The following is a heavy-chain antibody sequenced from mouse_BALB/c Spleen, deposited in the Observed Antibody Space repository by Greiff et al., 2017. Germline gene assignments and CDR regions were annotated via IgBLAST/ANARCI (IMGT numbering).Heavy chain of an antibody. Sequence: VQLQQSGAELAKPGASVKMSCKASGYTFTSYWMHWVKQRPGQGLEWIGYINPSTGYTEYNQKFKDKATLTADKSSSTAYMQLSSLTSEDSAVYYCARPRSYYAMEYWGQGTSVTVSS. J-gene: IGHJ4*01. CDR3: ARPRSYYAMEY. CDR1: GYTFTSYW. V-gene: IGHV1-7*01. CDR2: INPSTGYT.